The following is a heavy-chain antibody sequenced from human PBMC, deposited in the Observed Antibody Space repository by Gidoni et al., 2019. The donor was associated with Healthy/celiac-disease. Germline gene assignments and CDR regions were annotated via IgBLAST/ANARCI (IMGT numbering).Heavy chain of an antibody. CDR3: AKYGDLYYFDY. CDR2: ISYDGSNK. D-gene: IGHD4-17*01. Sequence: QVQLVESGGGLVQPGRFRRLSCAASGFTFSSYAMHWVRQAPGKGLEWVAVISYDGSNKYYADSVKGRFTISRDNSKNTLYLQMNSLRAEDTAVYYCAKYGDLYYFDYWGQGTLVTVSS. CDR1: GFTFSSYA. J-gene: IGHJ4*02. V-gene: IGHV3-30*04.